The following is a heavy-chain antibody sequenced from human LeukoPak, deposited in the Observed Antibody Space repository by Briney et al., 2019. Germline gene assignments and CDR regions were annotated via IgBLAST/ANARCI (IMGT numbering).Heavy chain of an antibody. CDR1: GVSISTYY. CDR3: ARTTRVAPDGRAEYFED. Sequence: PSETLSLTCTVSGVSISTYYWSWIRQPPGKGLEWLGYKYDGGRDLYNSSLKSRVTISVDASEKQFSLSLRSVTAADTAMYYCARTTRVAPDGRAEYFEDWGQGTLVIVSS. CDR2: KYDGGRD. V-gene: IGHV4-59*03. J-gene: IGHJ1*01. D-gene: IGHD5-12*01.